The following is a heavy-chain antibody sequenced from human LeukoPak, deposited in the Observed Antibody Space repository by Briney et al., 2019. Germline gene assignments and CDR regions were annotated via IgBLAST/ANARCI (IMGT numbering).Heavy chain of an antibody. CDR3: ARSRMLVTLGFDP. J-gene: IGHJ5*02. D-gene: IGHD4-23*01. V-gene: IGHV1-2*02. CDR2: INPVIGGT. Sequence: ASVKVSCKASGSTFTGYNMHWVRQGPGQGREWMRWINPVIGGTNYAQKSQRRVTITKYTSISTAYMELSRLRSDDTAVYYCARSRMLVTLGFDPWGQGTLVTVSS. CDR1: GSTFTGYN.